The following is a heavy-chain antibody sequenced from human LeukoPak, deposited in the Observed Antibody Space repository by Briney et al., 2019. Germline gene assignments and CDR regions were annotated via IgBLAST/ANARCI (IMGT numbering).Heavy chain of an antibody. CDR3: ALLGYCSSTSCSPDY. Sequence: PSETLSLTCAVSGYSISCGYYWGWIRQPPGKGLEWIGSIYHSGSTYYNPSLKSRVTISVDTSKNQFSLKLSSVTAADTAVYYCALLGYCSSTSCSPDYWGQGTLVTVSS. D-gene: IGHD2-2*01. CDR1: GYSISCGYY. V-gene: IGHV4-38-2*01. CDR2: IYHSGST. J-gene: IGHJ4*02.